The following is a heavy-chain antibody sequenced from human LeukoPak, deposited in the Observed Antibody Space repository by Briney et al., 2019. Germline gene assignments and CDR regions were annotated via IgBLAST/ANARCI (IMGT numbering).Heavy chain of an antibody. D-gene: IGHD3-16*01. J-gene: IGHJ4*02. CDR2: IYSGGST. Sequence: PGGSLRLSCAASGFTFSSYSMSWVRQAPGKGLEWVSVIYSGGSTYYADSVKGRFTISRDNSRNTLYLQMNSLRAEDTAVYYCARDLGRLPNYWGQGTLVTVSS. CDR3: ARDLGRLPNY. V-gene: IGHV3-53*01. CDR1: GFTFSSYS.